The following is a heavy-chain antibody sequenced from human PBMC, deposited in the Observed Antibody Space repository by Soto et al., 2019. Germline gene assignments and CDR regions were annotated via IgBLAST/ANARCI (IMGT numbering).Heavy chain of an antibody. V-gene: IGHV3-23*01. J-gene: IGHJ3*02. CDR1: GFTFSSYA. Sequence: EVQLLESGGGLVQPGGSLRLSCAASGFTFSSYAMSWVRQAPGKGLEWVSVISGSGSSTYYADSVKGPFTISRDKSKNTLYLQMNSLRAEDTAVDYCARRSPSWAFDIWGQGTMVTVSS. CDR3: ARRSPSWAFDI. CDR2: ISGSGSST. D-gene: IGHD2-15*01.